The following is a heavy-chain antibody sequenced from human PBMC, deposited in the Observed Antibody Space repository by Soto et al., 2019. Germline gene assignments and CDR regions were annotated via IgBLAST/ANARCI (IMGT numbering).Heavy chain of an antibody. CDR2: IYYSGST. CDR3: ARVADDSSGYYYGEGWFDP. J-gene: IGHJ5*02. V-gene: IGHV4-59*08. Sequence: PSETLSLTCTVSGGSIGTYYWSWIRQPPGKGLEWIGYIYYSGSTKYNPSLKSRVTISVDTSKNQFSLKLSSVTAADTAVYYCARVADDSSGYYYGEGWFDPWGQGTLVTVSS. D-gene: IGHD3-22*01. CDR1: GGSIGTYY.